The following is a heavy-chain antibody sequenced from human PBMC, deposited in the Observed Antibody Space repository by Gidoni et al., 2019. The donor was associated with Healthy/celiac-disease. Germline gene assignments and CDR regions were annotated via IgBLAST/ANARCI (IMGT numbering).Heavy chain of an antibody. CDR1: GFTFSSYA. D-gene: IGHD3-10*01. V-gene: IGHV3-23*01. Sequence: EVQLLESGGGLVQPGGSLRLSCAASGFTFSSYAMRWVRQAPGKGLEWVSAISGSGGSTYYADSVKGRFTISRDNSKNTLYLQMNSLRAEDTAVYYCANSKMVRATIFDYWGQGTLVTVSS. J-gene: IGHJ4*02. CDR3: ANSKMVRATIFDY. CDR2: ISGSGGST.